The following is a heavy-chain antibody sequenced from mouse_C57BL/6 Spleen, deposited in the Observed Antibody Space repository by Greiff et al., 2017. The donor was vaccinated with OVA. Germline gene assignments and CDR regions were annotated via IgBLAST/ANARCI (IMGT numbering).Heavy chain of an antibody. CDR2: ISSGGSYN. V-gene: IGHV5-6*03. CDR1: GFTFSSYG. J-gene: IGHJ1*03. D-gene: IGHD1-1*01. Sequence: EVKVVESWGGLVKPGGSLKISCAASGFTFSSYGMSWVRQTPDKRLEWVATISSGGSYNYYPDSVKGRFTISRDNAKNTLYLQMSSLKSEDTAMYYCARPNGSSFWYFDVWGTGTTVTVSS. CDR3: ARPNGSSFWYFDV.